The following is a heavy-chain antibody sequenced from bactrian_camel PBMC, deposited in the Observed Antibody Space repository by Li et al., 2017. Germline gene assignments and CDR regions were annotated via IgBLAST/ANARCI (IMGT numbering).Heavy chain of an antibody. D-gene: IGHD2*01. CDR2: IDSDGHV. Sequence: HVQLVESGGGSVQTGGSLRLSCAVSSGPVPTRYCMGWFRLAQGGGQEHVGAIDSDGHVSYADSVKDRFTIFKDNHNLTLYLQMNSLEPEDAAKYYCAADFSARYNRAFGGTCTLGFLVWGQGTQFTVS. CDR3: AADFSARYNRAFGGTCTLGFLV. CDR1: GPVPTRYC. J-gene: IGHJ4*01. V-gene: IGHV3S26*01.